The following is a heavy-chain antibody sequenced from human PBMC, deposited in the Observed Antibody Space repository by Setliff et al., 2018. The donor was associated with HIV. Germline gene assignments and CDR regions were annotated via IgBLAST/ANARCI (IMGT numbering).Heavy chain of an antibody. V-gene: IGHV1-69*13. CDR1: GYTFTNYD. D-gene: IGHD6-6*01. CDR3: ARDPTGGAARFDY. CDR2: IISIFDKA. Sequence: SVKVSCKASGYTFTNYDINWVRQAPGQGLEWMGGIISIFDKANYAQKFHGRLTITADESTNTAYMGLSSLKSEDTAVYYCARDPTGGAARFDYWGQGTLVTVSS. J-gene: IGHJ4*02.